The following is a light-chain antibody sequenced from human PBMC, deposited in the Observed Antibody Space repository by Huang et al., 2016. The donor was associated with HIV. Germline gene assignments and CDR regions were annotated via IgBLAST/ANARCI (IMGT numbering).Light chain of an antibody. V-gene: IGKV3-15*01. J-gene: IGKJ3*01. CDR3: QQYNNWFT. Sequence: EILMTQSPATLSVSPGERATLSCRARQSVSSNLAWYQQKPDQAPRLLIYGASTRATGIPARFSGSGSGTEFTLTISSLQSEDFAAYYCQQYNNWFTFGPGTKVEIK. CDR2: GAS. CDR1: QSVSSN.